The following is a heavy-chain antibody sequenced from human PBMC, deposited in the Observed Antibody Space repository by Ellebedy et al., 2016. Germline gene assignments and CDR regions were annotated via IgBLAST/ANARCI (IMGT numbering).Heavy chain of an antibody. V-gene: IGHV4-38-2*02. CDR1: GYSISSGHY. CDR2: IYQSGST. CDR3: ARVKLLWFEDPGSDYYYGMDV. Sequence: GSLRLSXTVSGYSISSGHYWGWIRQPPGKGLEWIGSIYQSGSTYYNPSLQSRVTISVDTSKTHFSLKLSSVTPADTAVYHCARVKLLWFEDPGSDYYYGMDVWGQGTTVTVSS. D-gene: IGHD3-10*01. J-gene: IGHJ6*02.